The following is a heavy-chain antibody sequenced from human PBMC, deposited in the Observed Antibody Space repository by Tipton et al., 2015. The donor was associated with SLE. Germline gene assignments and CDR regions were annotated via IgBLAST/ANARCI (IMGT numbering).Heavy chain of an antibody. J-gene: IGHJ2*01. CDR1: GGSISSHF. V-gene: IGHV3-11*06. Sequence: LSLTCTVSGGSISSHFWSWIRQAPGKGLEWVSSISSSSSYTNYADSVKGRFTISRDNAKNSVYLQMNSLRAADTAVYYCAREVEDTTDWYFDLWGRGTLVTVSS. CDR2: ISSSSSYT. D-gene: IGHD2-15*01. CDR3: AREVEDTTDWYFDL.